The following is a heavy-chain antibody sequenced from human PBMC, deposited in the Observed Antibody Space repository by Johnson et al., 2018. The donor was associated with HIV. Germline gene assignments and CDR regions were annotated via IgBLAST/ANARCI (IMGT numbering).Heavy chain of an antibody. V-gene: IGHV3-23*04. CDR2: ISDSGST. Sequence: MQLVESEGGLEQPGGSLRLSCAASGFTFASSAMSWVRQAPGKGLEWVSAISDSGSTYYADSVKGRFTISRDNSKNTLYLQMNSLRAEDTAVYYCAKEAYGGNSPHAFDIWGQGTMVTVSS. D-gene: IGHD4-23*01. J-gene: IGHJ3*02. CDR1: GFTFASSA. CDR3: AKEAYGGNSPHAFDI.